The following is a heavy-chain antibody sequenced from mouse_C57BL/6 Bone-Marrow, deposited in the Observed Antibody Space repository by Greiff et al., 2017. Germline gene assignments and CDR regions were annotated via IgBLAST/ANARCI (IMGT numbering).Heavy chain of an antibody. D-gene: IGHD2-5*01. V-gene: IGHV5-17*01. Sequence: EVQRVESGGGLVKPGGSLKLSCAASGFTFSDYGMHWVRQAPEKGLEWVAYISSGSSTIYYADTVKGRFTISRDNSKNTLFLQMTSLRSEDTAMYYCARTYYSNYVAYWGQGTLVTVSA. CDR1: GFTFSDYG. J-gene: IGHJ3*01. CDR3: ARTYYSNYVAY. CDR2: ISSGSSTI.